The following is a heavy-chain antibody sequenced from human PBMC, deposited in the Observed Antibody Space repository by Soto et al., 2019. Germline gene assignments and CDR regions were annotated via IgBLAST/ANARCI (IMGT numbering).Heavy chain of an antibody. CDR2: IYSGGST. J-gene: IGHJ6*02. CDR1: GFTVSSNY. D-gene: IGHD4-17*01. V-gene: IGHV3-53*02. Sequence: EVQLVETGGGLIQPGGSLRLSCAASGFTVSSNYMSWVRQAPGKGLEWVSVIYSGGSTYYADSVKGRFTISRDNSKNMLYLQMNSLRAEDTAVYYCARDRGYGDYGPTYYYYGMDVWGQGTTVTVSS. CDR3: ARDRGYGDYGPTYYYYGMDV.